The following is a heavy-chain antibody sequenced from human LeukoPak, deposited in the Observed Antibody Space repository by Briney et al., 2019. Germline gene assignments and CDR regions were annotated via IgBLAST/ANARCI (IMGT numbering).Heavy chain of an antibody. CDR3: AKPTTVTNYDFDY. Sequence: PGGSLRLSCAASRFTFSSYGMHWVRQAPGKGLEWVAVISYDGSNKYYADSVKGRFTISRDNSKNTLYLQMNSLRAEDTAVYYCAKPTTVTNYDFDYWGQGTLVTVSS. J-gene: IGHJ4*02. D-gene: IGHD4-17*01. CDR1: RFTFSSYG. V-gene: IGHV3-30*18. CDR2: ISYDGSNK.